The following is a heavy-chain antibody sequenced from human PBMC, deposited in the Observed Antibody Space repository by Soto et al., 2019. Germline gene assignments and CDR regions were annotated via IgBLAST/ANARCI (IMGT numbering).Heavy chain of an antibody. CDR1: GYTFTSYG. CDR2: ISAYNGNT. J-gene: IGHJ4*02. Sequence: QVQLVQSGAEVKKPGASVKVSCKASGYTFTSYGISWVRQAPGQGLEWMGWISAYNGNTNYAQKLQGRDTMTTDTATSTAYMELRSRRSVDTAVYYCARAAHYDILTGYDYFDYWGQGTLVTVSS. CDR3: ARAAHYDILTGYDYFDY. V-gene: IGHV1-18*01. D-gene: IGHD3-9*01.